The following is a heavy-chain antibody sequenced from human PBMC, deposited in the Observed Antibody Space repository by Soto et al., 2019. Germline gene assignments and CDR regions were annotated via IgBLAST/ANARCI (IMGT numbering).Heavy chain of an antibody. CDR3: ARDLAAVVPFFNWFDP. CDR1: GFTFSSYS. J-gene: IGHJ5*02. V-gene: IGHV3-48*02. CDR2: ISSSSSTI. D-gene: IGHD6-19*01. Sequence: GGSLRLSCAASGFTFSSYSMNWVRQAPGKGLEWVSYISSSSSTIYYADSVKGRFTISRDNAKNSLYLQMNSLRDEDTAVYYCARDLAAVVPFFNWFDPWGQGTLVTAPQ.